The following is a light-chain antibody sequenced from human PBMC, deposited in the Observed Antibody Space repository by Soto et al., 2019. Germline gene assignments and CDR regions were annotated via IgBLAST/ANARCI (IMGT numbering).Light chain of an antibody. CDR3: QQSNNWPYT. CDR2: GAS. Sequence: EIVMTQSPATLSVSPEERATLSCRASQSVSDNLTWYQQKPGQAPRLLIYGASTRATGIPARFSGSGSGTEFTLTISSLQSEDFAVYYCQQSNNWPYTFGQGTKLDIK. CDR1: QSVSDN. J-gene: IGKJ2*01. V-gene: IGKV3-15*01.